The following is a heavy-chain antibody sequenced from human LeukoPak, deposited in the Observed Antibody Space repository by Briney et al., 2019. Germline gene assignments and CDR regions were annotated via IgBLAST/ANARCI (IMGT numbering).Heavy chain of an antibody. D-gene: IGHD2-2*01. CDR1: RGTFSSYV. CDR3: ARDAGYCSSTSCSIRANYYYMDV. V-gene: IGHV1-69*13. J-gene: IGHJ6*03. CDR2: IIPICGTA. Sequence: SVKVSCKASRGTFSSYVISWVRQAPGQGLEWMGGIIPICGTANIAQKLHGRVTITADESRSTAYMEMSSLRSEDTAEYYCARDAGYCSSTSCSIRANYYYMDVWGKGTTVTVSS.